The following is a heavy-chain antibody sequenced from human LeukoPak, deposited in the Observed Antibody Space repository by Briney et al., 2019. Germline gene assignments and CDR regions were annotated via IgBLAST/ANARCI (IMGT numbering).Heavy chain of an antibody. V-gene: IGHV1-18*01. CDR3: ARVVAAAGFDAFDI. Sequence: ASVKVSCKASGYTFTSYGISWVRQAPGQGLEWMGWISAYNGNTNYAQKPQGRVTMTTDTSTSTAYMELRSLRSDDTAVYYCARVVAAAGFDAFDIWGQGTMVTVSS. D-gene: IGHD6-13*01. CDR1: GYTFTSYG. J-gene: IGHJ3*02. CDR2: ISAYNGNT.